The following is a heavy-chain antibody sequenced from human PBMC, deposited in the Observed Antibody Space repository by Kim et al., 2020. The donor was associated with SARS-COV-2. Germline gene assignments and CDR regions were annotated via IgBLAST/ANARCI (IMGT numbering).Heavy chain of an antibody. Sequence: GGSLRLSCAASGFTFSSRWMDWVRQVPGKGLLCVAHISGDGTKTTYADSVKGRFTISRDNAKNTLYLQMNGLRAEDTAIYFCAKDAFFFMDVWGQGTTVTVSS. V-gene: IGHV3-74*01. CDR2: ISGDGTKT. CDR1: GFTFSSRW. D-gene: IGHD3-3*02. CDR3: AKDAFFFMDV. J-gene: IGHJ6*02.